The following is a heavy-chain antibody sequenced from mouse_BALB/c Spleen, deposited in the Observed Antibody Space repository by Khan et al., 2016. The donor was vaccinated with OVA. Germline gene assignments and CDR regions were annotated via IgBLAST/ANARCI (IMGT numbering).Heavy chain of an antibody. CDR1: GYSITSNYA. CDR2: ISYSGST. V-gene: IGHV3-2*02. CDR3: ARGNYYGYAMDY. J-gene: IGHJ4*01. D-gene: IGHD1-1*01. Sequence: EVQLQESGPGLVKPSQSLSLTCTVTGYSITSNYAWNWIRQFPGNKLEWMGYISYSGSTNYNPSLKSRISITRDTSKNLFFLQLNSVTTEDTATDDCARGNYYGYAMDYWGQGTSITVSS.